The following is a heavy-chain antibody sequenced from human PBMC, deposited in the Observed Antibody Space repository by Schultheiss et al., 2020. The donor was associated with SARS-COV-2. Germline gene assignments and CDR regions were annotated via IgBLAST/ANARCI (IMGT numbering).Heavy chain of an antibody. Sequence: GGSLRLSCAASGFTFDDYAMHWVRQAPGKGLEWVSGISWNSGSIGYADSVKGRFTISRDNSKNTLYLQMNSLRAEDTAVYYCARDPLFGPYYYYGMDVWGQGTTVTVSS. J-gene: IGHJ6*02. CDR2: ISWNSGSI. V-gene: IGHV3-9*01. CDR3: ARDPLFGPYYYYGMDV. D-gene: IGHD3-10*02. CDR1: GFTFDDYA.